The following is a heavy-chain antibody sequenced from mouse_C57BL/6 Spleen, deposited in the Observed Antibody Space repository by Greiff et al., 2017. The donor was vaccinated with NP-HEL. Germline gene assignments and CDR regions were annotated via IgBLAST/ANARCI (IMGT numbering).Heavy chain of an antibody. CDR2: INPNNGGT. Sequence: EVKLQQSGPELVKPGASVKISCKASGYTFTDYYMNWVKQSHGKSLEWIGDINPNNGGTSFNQKFKGKATLTVDKSSSTAYMELRSLTSEDSAVYYCARSPPDQYYFDYWGQGTTLTVSS. CDR3: ARSPPDQYYFDY. V-gene: IGHV1-26*01. J-gene: IGHJ2*01. CDR1: GYTFTDYY.